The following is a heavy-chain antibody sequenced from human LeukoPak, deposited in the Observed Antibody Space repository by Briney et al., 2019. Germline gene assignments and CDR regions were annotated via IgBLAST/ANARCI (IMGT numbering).Heavy chain of an antibody. CDR3: ARDEAGSGWSQRHFDY. J-gene: IGHJ4*02. CDR1: GGSISSSSYY. V-gene: IGHV4-39*02. D-gene: IGHD6-19*01. Sequence: SETLSLTCTVSGGSISSSSYYWGWIRQPPGKGLEWIGSIYYSGSTYYNPSLKSRVTISVDTSKNQFSLQLNSVTPEDTAVYYCARDEAGSGWSQRHFDYWGQGTLVTVSS. CDR2: IYYSGST.